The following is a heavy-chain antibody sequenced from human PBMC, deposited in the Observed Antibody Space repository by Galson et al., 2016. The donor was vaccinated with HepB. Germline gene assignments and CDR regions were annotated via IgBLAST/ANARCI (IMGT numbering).Heavy chain of an antibody. CDR2: ISGNGDTT. V-gene: IGHV3-23*01. J-gene: IGHJ4*02. CDR1: GFIFSNYG. D-gene: IGHD2-15*01. Sequence: SLRLSCAASGFIFSNYGMSWVRQAPGRGLEWVSLISGNGDTTYYVDSAKGRFTISRDNSKNTVYLQMNSLRAEDTAVYYCAGYCRGGSCSGHGSFDYWSQGTLVTVSS. CDR3: AGYCRGGSCSGHGSFDY.